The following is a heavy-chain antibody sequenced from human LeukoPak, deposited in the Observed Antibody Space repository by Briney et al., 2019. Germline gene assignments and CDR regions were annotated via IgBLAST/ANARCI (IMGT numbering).Heavy chain of an antibody. V-gene: IGHV3-23*01. D-gene: IGHD3-10*01. Sequence: GGSLRLSCAASGFTFSSYSMNWVRQAPGKGLEWVSAISGSGGSTYYADSVKGRFTISRDNSKNTLYLQMNSLRAEDTAVYYCAKELSSITMVRGVLDYWGQGTLVTVSS. CDR3: AKELSSITMVRGVLDY. CDR1: GFTFSSYS. J-gene: IGHJ4*02. CDR2: ISGSGGST.